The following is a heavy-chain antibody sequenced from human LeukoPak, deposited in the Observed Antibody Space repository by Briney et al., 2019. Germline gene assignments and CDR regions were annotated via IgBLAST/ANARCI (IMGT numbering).Heavy chain of an antibody. CDR3: AKDATPRNSVWDYFDY. D-gene: IGHD7-27*01. Sequence: GGSLTLSCAASGFSFNIHAMTWVRQPPGKGLEWVAVIDGTDDTHYAASVKGRFTVSRDDSTNTVFLQMNSLRADDSAIYFCAKDATPRNSVWDYFDYWGQGTLVTVSS. CDR2: IDGTDDT. V-gene: IGHV3-23*01. CDR1: GFSFNIHA. J-gene: IGHJ4*02.